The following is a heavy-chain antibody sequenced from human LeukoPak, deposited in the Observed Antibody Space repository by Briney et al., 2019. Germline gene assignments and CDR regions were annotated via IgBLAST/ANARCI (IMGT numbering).Heavy chain of an antibody. J-gene: IGHJ4*02. CDR2: INPNSGGT. Sequence: ASVKVSCKASGYTFTGYYMHWVRQAPGQGLEWMGWINPNSGGTNYAQKFQGRVTMTRDTSISTAYMELSRLRSDDTAVYYCARRLRYFDWSCYFDYWGQGTLVTVSS. V-gene: IGHV1-2*02. D-gene: IGHD3-9*01. CDR3: ARRLRYFDWSCYFDY. CDR1: GYTFTGYY.